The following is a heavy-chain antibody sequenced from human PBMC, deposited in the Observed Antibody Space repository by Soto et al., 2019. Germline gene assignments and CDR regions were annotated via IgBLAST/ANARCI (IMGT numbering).Heavy chain of an antibody. Sequence: GGSLRLSCAASGFTFSSYAMSWVRQAPGKGLEWVSAISGSGGSTYYADSVKGRFTISRDNSKNTLYLQMNSLRAEDTAVYYCAKDGKGAYYDFWSGYSHDYYFDYWGQGTLVTVSS. CDR2: ISGSGGST. V-gene: IGHV3-23*01. CDR3: AKDGKGAYYDFWSGYSHDYYFDY. J-gene: IGHJ4*02. CDR1: GFTFSSYA. D-gene: IGHD3-3*01.